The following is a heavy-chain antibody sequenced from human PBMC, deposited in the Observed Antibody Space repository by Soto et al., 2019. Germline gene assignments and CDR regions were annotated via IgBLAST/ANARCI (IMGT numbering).Heavy chain of an antibody. J-gene: IGHJ6*03. CDR1: GYTFTSHG. CDR2: ISASNGDT. D-gene: IGHD3-10*01. V-gene: IGHV1-18*01. CDR3: ARMVRGSNIDYYHYMYV. Sequence: QVQLVQSGGVMKKPGASVKVSCKASGYTFTSHGISWVRQAPGQGLEWMGWISASNGDTNYAQKYQGRVTVTTDTSTSTGYMELSSLTSEDTAVYYCARMVRGSNIDYYHYMYVWGKGTTVTVSS.